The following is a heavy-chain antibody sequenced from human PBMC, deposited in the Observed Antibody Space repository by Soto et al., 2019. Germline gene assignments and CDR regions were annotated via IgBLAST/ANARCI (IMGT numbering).Heavy chain of an antibody. D-gene: IGHD1-26*01. J-gene: IGHJ3*02. Sequence: EVQLVESGGGLVQPGGSLRLSCAASGFTFSSYWMSWIRQAPGKGLEWVANIKQDGSEKYYVDSVKGRFSISTDNAKNSVYLKMKSLRAEDTAVYYCSSPGVGIWGQVTMVTVSS. V-gene: IGHV3-7*01. CDR2: IKQDGSEK. CDR3: SSPGVGI. CDR1: GFTFSSYW.